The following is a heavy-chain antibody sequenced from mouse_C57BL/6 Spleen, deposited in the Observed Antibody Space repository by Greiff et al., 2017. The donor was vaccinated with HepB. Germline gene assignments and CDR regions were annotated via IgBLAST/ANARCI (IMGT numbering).Heavy chain of an antibody. V-gene: IGHV7-3*01. Sequence: EVKLMESGGGLVQPGGSLSLSCAASGFTFTDYNMSWVRQPPGKALEWLGFIRNKANGYTTEYSASVKGRFTISRDNSQSILYLQMNALRAEDSATYYCARYYYGSSYVGYWYFDVWGTGTTVTVSS. CDR2: IRNKANGYTT. J-gene: IGHJ1*03. CDR1: GFTFTDYN. D-gene: IGHD1-1*01. CDR3: ARYYYGSSYVGYWYFDV.